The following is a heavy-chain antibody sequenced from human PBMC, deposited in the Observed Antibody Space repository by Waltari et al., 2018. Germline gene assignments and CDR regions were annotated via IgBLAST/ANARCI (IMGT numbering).Heavy chain of an antibody. J-gene: IGHJ3*02. Sequence: QVQLQQWGAGLLKPSETLSLTCAVYGGSLSVYYWTWIRQPPGKGLEWIGEINHSGSTNYNPSLKSRVTISVDTSKNQFSLKLSSVTAADTAVYYCARGNPTIFGVVIHHDAFDIWGQGTMVTVSS. V-gene: IGHV4-34*01. CDR2: INHSGST. CDR3: ARGNPTIFGVVIHHDAFDI. D-gene: IGHD3-3*01. CDR1: GGSLSVYY.